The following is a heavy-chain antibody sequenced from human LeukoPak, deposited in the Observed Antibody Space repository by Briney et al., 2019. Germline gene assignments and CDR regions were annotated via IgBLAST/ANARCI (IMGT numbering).Heavy chain of an antibody. CDR2: LYSGGTT. D-gene: IGHD1-26*01. V-gene: IGHV3-66*01. CDR1: GFRVSSKY. CDR3: ARGRAGGSTTYDMDV. Sequence: GGSLRLSCAASGFRVSSKYMTWVRPAPGKGLEWVSGLYSGGTTYYADSVKGRFSISRDNSKNTLDLQMNSLRVEDTGLYYCARGRAGGSTTYDMDVWGQGTTVTVS. J-gene: IGHJ6*02.